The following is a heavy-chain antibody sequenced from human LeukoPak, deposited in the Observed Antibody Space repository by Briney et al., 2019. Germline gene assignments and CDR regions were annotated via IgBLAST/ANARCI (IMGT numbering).Heavy chain of an antibody. CDR2: IYTSGST. V-gene: IGHV4-61*02. J-gene: IGHJ6*03. CDR1: GGSISSRSYY. D-gene: IGHD1-14*01. CDR3: ARDYNPPYYYYYYMDV. Sequence: SETLSLTCTVSGGSISSRSYYWSWIRQPAGKGLEWIGRIYTSGSTNYNPSLKSRVTISVDTSKNQFSLKLSSVTAADAAVYYCARDYNPPYYYYYYMDVWGKGTTVTVSS.